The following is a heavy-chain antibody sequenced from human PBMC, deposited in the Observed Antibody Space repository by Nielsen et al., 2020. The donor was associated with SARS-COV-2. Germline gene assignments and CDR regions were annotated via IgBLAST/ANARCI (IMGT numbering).Heavy chain of an antibody. CDR3: ARDHGVRPYYYGMDV. J-gene: IGHJ6*02. D-gene: IGHD2-8*01. CDR1: GFTFSSYW. CDR2: INSDGSST. Sequence: GGSLRLSCAASGFTFSSYWMHWVRQAPGKGLVWVSRINSDGSSTSYADSVKGRFTISRDNAKNTLYLQMNSLRAEDTAVYYCARDHGVRPYYYGMDVWGQGTTVTVSS. V-gene: IGHV3-74*01.